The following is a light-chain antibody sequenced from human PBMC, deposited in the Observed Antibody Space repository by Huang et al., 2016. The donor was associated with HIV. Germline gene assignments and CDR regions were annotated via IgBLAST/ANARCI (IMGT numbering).Light chain of an antibody. CDR2: ATF. V-gene: IGKV1-39*01. Sequence: SASIRDRVTITCRASQNIDTSFNWYQQKPGQAPKLLIYATFNLQSGVSSRFSGGGSGTAFTLTINSLQHEDFATYYCKQSQSPPRTFGQGTKVEI. CDR3: KQSQSPPRT. J-gene: IGKJ1*01. CDR1: QNIDTS.